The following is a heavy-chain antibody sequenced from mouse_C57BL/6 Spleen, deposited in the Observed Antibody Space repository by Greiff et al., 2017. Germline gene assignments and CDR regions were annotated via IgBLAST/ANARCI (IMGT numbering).Heavy chain of an antibody. J-gene: IGHJ2*01. V-gene: IGHV1-53*01. D-gene: IGHD2-5*01. CDR1: GYTFTSYW. CDR2: INPSNGGT. Sequence: QVQLKQSGTELVKPGASVKLSCKASGYTFTSYWMHWVKQRPGQGLEWIGNINPSNGGTNYNEKFKSKATLTVDKSSSTAYMQLSSLTSEDSAVYYCAGSYYSNPYYFDYWGQGTTLTVSS. CDR3: AGSYYSNPYYFDY.